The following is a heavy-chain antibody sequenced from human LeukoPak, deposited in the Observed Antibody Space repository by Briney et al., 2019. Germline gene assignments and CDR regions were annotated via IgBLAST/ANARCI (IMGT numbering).Heavy chain of an antibody. V-gene: IGHV3-23*01. J-gene: IGHJ4*02. D-gene: IGHD6-13*01. CDR1: GFTFSSYA. CDR3: AKDRRAAAGTDY. Sequence: GGSLRLSCAASGFTFSSYAMSWVRQAPGKGLEGVSAISGSCGSTYYADSVKGRFTISRDNSKNTQYLQMHSLRAEDTAVYYCAKDRRAAAGTDYWGQGTLVTVSS. CDR2: ISGSCGST.